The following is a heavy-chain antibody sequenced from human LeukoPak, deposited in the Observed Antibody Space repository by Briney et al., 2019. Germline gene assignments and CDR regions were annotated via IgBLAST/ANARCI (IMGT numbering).Heavy chain of an antibody. V-gene: IGHV4-59*13. CDR1: GASISGYY. CDR3: ARGAMTTTSTFDY. D-gene: IGHD5-24*01. CDR2: IYYSGST. Sequence: PSETLSLTCTVSGASISGYYWSWIRQPPGKGLEWIGYIYYSGSTNYNPSLKSRVTLSVDTSKNQFSLKLSSVTAADTAVYYCARGAMTTTSTFDYWGQGTLVTVSS. J-gene: IGHJ4*02.